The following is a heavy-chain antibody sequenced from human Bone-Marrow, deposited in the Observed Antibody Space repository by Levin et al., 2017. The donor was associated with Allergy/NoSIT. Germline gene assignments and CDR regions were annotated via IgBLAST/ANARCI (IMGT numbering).Heavy chain of an antibody. Sequence: GGSLRLSCAASGFTFNIFGMHWVRQTPGKGLEWVAFLSYDGTNEYFADSVKGRFTISRDNSNNTLYLHMNSLRVEDTALYYCTKDREPIAARLFDHWGQGTLVTVSS. J-gene: IGHJ4*02. CDR1: GFTFNIFG. CDR2: LSYDGTNE. D-gene: IGHD6-6*01. V-gene: IGHV3-30*18. CDR3: TKDREPIAARLFDH.